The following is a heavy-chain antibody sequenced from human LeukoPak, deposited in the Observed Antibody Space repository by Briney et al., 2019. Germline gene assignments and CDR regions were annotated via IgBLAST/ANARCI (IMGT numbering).Heavy chain of an antibody. Sequence: PSETLSLTCAVYGGSFSGYYWSWIRQPPGKGLEWIGEINHSGSTNYNPSLKSRVTISVDASKNQFSLKLSSVTAADTAVYYCARLGDDILTGQYYFDYWGQGTLVTVSS. CDR2: INHSGST. V-gene: IGHV4-34*01. D-gene: IGHD3-9*01. J-gene: IGHJ4*02. CDR1: GGSFSGYY. CDR3: ARLGDDILTGQYYFDY.